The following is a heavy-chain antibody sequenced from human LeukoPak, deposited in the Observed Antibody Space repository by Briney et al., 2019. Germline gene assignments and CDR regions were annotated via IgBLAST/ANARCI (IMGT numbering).Heavy chain of an antibody. V-gene: IGHV5-51*01. CDR3: ARGDPTGGNYHTLDY. CDR2: IYPSDLDI. D-gene: IGHD5-24*01. J-gene: IGHJ4*02. CDR1: GYFVTHHW. Sequence: RGESLKISCKGSGYFVTHHWIAWVRQMPGKGLEWMGIIYPSDLDIRYSPSFQGQVTMSVDKSNSIAYLQWNSLKASDTGMYFCARGDPTGGNYHTLDYWGQGTLVTVSS.